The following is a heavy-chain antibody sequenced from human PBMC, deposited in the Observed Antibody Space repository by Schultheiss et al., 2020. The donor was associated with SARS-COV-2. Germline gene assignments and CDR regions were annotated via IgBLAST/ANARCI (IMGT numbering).Heavy chain of an antibody. CDR3: ARANDRLYYYDSSGYTAGMDV. V-gene: IGHV1-2*02. CDR1: GYTFTGYY. Sequence: ASVKVSCKASGYTFTGYYMHWVRQAPGLGLEWMGWINPNSGGTNYAQKFQGRVTMTRDTSISTAYMELSRLRSDDTAVYYCARANDRLYYYDSSGYTAGMDVWGQGTTVTVSS. CDR2: INPNSGGT. D-gene: IGHD3-22*01. J-gene: IGHJ6*02.